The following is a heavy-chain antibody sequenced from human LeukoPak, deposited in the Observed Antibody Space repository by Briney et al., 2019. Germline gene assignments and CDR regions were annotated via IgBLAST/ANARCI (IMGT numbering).Heavy chain of an antibody. D-gene: IGHD6-25*01. CDR2: DYYSGTT. CDR3: ARRLIAATIDY. J-gene: IGHJ4*02. CDR1: GGSLSSSSYY. V-gene: IGHV4-39*01. Sequence: PSETLSLTCTVFGGSLSSSSYYWAWIRQPPGKGLEWIGSDYYSGTTFYNPSLKSRLTISVDTSKNQFSLKLSSVTAADTALYYCARRLIAATIDYWGQGTLVTVSS.